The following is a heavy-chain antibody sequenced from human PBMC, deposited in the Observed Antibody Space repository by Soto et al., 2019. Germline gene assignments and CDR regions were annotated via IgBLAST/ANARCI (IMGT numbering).Heavy chain of an antibody. CDR1: GGSISSGGYS. J-gene: IGHJ5*02. CDR2: IYHSGST. Sequence: SETLSLTCTVSGGSISSGGYSWSWIRQPPGKGLEWIGYIYHSGSTYYNPSLKSRVTISVDRSKNQFSLKLSSVSAADTAVYYCARGPPFLPWGQGTLVTVSS. CDR3: ARGPPFLP. D-gene: IGHD3-3*02. V-gene: IGHV4-30-2*01.